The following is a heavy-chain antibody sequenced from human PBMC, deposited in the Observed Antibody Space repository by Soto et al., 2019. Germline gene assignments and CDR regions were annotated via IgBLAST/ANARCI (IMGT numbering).Heavy chain of an antibody. V-gene: IGHV4-59*06. Sequence: PSETLSLTCTVSVDSISSYYWTWIRQPPGKGLEWIGYIYYSGSTYYNPSLKSRVTISVDTSKNQFSLKLSSVTAADTAVYYCARDKGKLRYFENWFDPWGQGTLVTVSS. CDR1: VDSISSYY. CDR2: IYYSGST. CDR3: ARDKGKLRYFENWFDP. J-gene: IGHJ5*02. D-gene: IGHD3-9*01.